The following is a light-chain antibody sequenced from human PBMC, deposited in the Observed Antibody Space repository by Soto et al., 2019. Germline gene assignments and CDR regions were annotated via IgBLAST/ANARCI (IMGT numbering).Light chain of an antibody. Sequence: QSALTQPRSVSGSPGQSVTLSCTGPSSDVGAYKYVSWYQQHPGKAPQLLIYDVNKRPSGVPDRFSGSKSGNTASLTISGLQAEDEADYYCSSFAGINNLLFGGGTKLTVL. J-gene: IGLJ2*01. CDR3: SSFAGINNLL. CDR1: SSDVGAYKY. V-gene: IGLV2-11*01. CDR2: DVN.